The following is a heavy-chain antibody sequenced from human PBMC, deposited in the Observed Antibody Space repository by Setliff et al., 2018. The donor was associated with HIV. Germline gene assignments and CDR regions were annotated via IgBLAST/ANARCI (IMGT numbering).Heavy chain of an antibody. J-gene: IGHJ4*01. CDR2: IYYSGNT. V-gene: IGHV4-39*01. Sequence: TLSLTCTVSGGSISSSSYYWGWIRQPPGKGLEWIGTIYYSGNTYYNPSLKSRVTISVDTSKNQISLKLSSVTAADTAVYYCASHLPPYSGNFDYWGHGPLVTVSS. CDR3: ASHLPPYSGNFDY. CDR1: GGSISSSSYY. D-gene: IGHD1-26*01.